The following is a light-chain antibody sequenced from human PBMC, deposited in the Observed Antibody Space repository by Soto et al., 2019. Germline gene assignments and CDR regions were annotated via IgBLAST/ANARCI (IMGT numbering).Light chain of an antibody. CDR2: SNT. CDR3: AAWDDSLNRYV. Sequence: QSVLTQPPSASGTPGQRVTISCSGGSSNVESNVVNWYQQIPGTAPKLLIYSNTQRFSGVPDRFSGSKSVTSASLAISGLQSEDEADYYCAAWDDSLNRYVFGTGTKLTVL. CDR1: SSNVESNV. V-gene: IGLV1-44*01. J-gene: IGLJ1*01.